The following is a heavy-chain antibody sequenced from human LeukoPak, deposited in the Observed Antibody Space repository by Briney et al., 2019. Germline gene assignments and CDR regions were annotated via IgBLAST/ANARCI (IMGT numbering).Heavy chain of an antibody. Sequence: GGSLRLSCAASGFTFDDYAMHWVRQAPGKGLEWVSGISWNSGSIGYADSVKGRFTISRDNAKNSLYLQMNSLRAEDMALYYCAKDTNYDILTGYYSYFDYWGQGTLVTVSS. CDR2: ISWNSGSI. J-gene: IGHJ4*02. CDR1: GFTFDDYA. V-gene: IGHV3-9*03. CDR3: AKDTNYDILTGYYSYFDY. D-gene: IGHD3-9*01.